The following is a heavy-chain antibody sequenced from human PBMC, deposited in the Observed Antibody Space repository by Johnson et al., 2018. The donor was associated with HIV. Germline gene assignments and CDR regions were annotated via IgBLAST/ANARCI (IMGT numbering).Heavy chain of an antibody. CDR1: GFTFDDYG. D-gene: IGHD1-26*01. J-gene: IGHJ3*02. CDR2: INWNGDST. CDR3: ARAYMASGSYYDAFDI. V-gene: IGHV3-20*04. Sequence: VQLVESGGGVVRPGGSLRVSCAASGFTFDDYGMNWVRQAPGKGLEWVSGINWNGDSTGYADSVKGRFTISRDNAKNSLYLQMNSLIAEDTALYYCARAYMASGSYYDAFDIWGQGTMVIVSS.